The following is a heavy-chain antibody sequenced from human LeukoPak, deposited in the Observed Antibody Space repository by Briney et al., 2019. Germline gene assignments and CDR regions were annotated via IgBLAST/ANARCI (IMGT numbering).Heavy chain of an antibody. CDR3: ARGNSQQLFTYYYMDV. CDR1: GGSISSGGYS. V-gene: IGHV4-61*08. CDR2: IYYSGST. D-gene: IGHD6-13*01. J-gene: IGHJ6*03. Sequence: PSETLSLTCAVSGGSISSGGYSWSWIRQPPGKGLEWIGYIYYSGSTNYNPSLKSRVTMSIDTSKNQFSLKLSSVTAADTAVYYCARGNSQQLFTYYYMDVWGKGTTVTISS.